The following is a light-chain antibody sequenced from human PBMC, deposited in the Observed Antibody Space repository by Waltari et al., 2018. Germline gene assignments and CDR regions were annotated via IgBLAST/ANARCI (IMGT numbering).Light chain of an antibody. V-gene: IGKV3-11*01. Sequence: EIVLTQSPATLSLSPGERATLSCRASQSVSSSLAWYQQTPGQAPRLLIYDASNRATGIPARFSGSRSGTDFTLTISSIEPEDFTVYYCQLRTNLMFTFGQGSKLEI. CDR1: QSVSSS. CDR3: QLRTNLMFT. J-gene: IGKJ2*01. CDR2: DAS.